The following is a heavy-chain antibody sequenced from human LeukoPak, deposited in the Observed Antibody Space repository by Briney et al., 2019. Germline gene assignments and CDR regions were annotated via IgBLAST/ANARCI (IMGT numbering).Heavy chain of an antibody. CDR1: GFTFSSYS. CDR3: ARLRYYGMDV. Sequence: GGSLRLSCAASGFTFSSYSMTWVRQAPGKGLEWVSYISSSSGTIYYADSVKGRFTISRDNAKNSLYLQMNSLRAEDTAVYYCARLRYYGMDVWGQGTTVTVSS. J-gene: IGHJ6*02. CDR2: ISSSSGTI. V-gene: IGHV3-48*04.